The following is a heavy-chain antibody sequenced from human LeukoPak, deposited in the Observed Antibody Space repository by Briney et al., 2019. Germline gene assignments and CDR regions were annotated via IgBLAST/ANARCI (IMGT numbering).Heavy chain of an antibody. Sequence: PGGSLRLSCAASGFTFSSYAMSWVRQAPGKGLEWVASLSGRGGLTYYADSVKGRFTISRDNSKNMLYLQMNSLRAEDTAVYYCARDDYYDSSGLDYWGQGTLVTVSS. CDR2: LSGRGGLT. V-gene: IGHV3-23*01. J-gene: IGHJ4*02. D-gene: IGHD3-22*01. CDR1: GFTFSSYA. CDR3: ARDDYYDSSGLDY.